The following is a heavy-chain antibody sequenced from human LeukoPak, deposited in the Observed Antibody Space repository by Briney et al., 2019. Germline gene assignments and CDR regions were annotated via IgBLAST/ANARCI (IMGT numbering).Heavy chain of an antibody. CDR3: ARTYYDILTGYFYGMDV. CDR1: GGSISSSNW. J-gene: IGHJ6*04. CDR2: IYHSGST. V-gene: IGHV4-4*02. D-gene: IGHD3-9*01. Sequence: PSETLSLTCAVSGGSISSSNWWSWVRQPPGKGLEWIGEIYHSGSTNYNPSLKSRVTISVDKSKNQFSPKLSSVTAADTAVYYCARTYYDILTGYFYGMDVWGKGTTVTVSS.